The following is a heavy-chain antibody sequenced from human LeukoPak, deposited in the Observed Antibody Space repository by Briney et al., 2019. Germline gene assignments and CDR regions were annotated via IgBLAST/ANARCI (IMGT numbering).Heavy chain of an antibody. CDR1: GGSISSGGYS. CDR3: AHSRDVDTAMVPSRFDY. Sequence: QTLSLTCAVSGGSISSGGYSWSWIRQPPGKALEWLALIYWDDDKRYSPSLKSRLTITKDTSKNQVVLTMTNMDPVDTATYYCAHSRDVDTAMVPSRFDYWGQGTLVTVSS. V-gene: IGHV2-5*08. CDR2: IYWDDDK. D-gene: IGHD5-18*01. J-gene: IGHJ4*02.